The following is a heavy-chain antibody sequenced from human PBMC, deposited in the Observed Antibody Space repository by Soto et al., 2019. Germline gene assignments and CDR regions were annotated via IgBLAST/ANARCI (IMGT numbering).Heavy chain of an antibody. CDR3: ASSAVGVVIILDAFDI. Sequence: ASVKVSCKASGGTFSSYTISWARQAPGQGLEWMGRIIPILGISNYAQKFQGRVTITADKSTSTAYMELSSLRSEDTAVYYCASSAVGVVIILDAFDIWGQGTMVTVSS. D-gene: IGHD3-3*01. J-gene: IGHJ3*02. CDR2: IIPILGIS. CDR1: GGTFSSYT. V-gene: IGHV1-69*02.